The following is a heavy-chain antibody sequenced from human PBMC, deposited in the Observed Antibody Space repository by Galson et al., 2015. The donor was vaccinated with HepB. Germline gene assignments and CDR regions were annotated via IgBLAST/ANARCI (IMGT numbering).Heavy chain of an antibody. CDR2: INPSGGST. D-gene: IGHD3-3*01. Sequence: SVKVSCKASGYTFTSYYMHWVRQAPGQGLEWMGIINPSGGSTSYAQKFQGRVTMTRDTSTSTVYMEPSSLRSEDTAMYYCARGPRRDFWSGYYILPFDYWGQGTLVTVSS. V-gene: IGHV1-46*01. J-gene: IGHJ4*02. CDR1: GYTFTSYY. CDR3: ARGPRRDFWSGYYILPFDY.